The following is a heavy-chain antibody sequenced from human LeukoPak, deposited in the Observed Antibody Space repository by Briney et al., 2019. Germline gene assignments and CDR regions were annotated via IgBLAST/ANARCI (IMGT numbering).Heavy chain of an antibody. D-gene: IGHD3-22*01. CDR1: GFTFSSYW. V-gene: IGHV3-7*03. CDR2: INHNGNVN. J-gene: IGHJ5*02. Sequence: GSLRLSCAASGFTFSSYWMNWARQAPGKGLEWVASINHNGNVNYYVDSVKGRFTISRDNSKNTLYLQMNSLRAEDTAVYYCAKGHLEYYYDSSGSWGQGTLVTVSS. CDR3: AKGHLEYYYDSSGS.